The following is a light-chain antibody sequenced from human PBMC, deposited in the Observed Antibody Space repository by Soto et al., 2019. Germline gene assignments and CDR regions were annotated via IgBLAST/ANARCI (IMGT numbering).Light chain of an antibody. Sequence: EIVMTQSPATLSVSPGERATLSCRASQSVSSNLAWYQQKPGQAPRLLIYGASTRATGIPTRFSGSGSGTDFTLTISSLQSEDFAVYLCQKHDNWPPFTFGGGTRVEIK. CDR3: QKHDNWPPFT. CDR2: GAS. J-gene: IGKJ4*01. CDR1: QSVSSN. V-gene: IGKV3D-15*01.